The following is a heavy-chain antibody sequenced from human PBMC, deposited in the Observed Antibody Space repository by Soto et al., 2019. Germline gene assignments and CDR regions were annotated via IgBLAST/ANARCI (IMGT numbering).Heavy chain of an antibody. Sequence: EVQLVESGGGLVKPGESLRLSCVVSGFTFSTAWMTWVRQAPGKGLEWVGRIKSRADGETTEYAAPVKGRFYIFRDDSQNTLYLQMNSLDTDDTAVYYCTRAHCVAGCFGLNWFDPWGQGTLVTVSS. D-gene: IGHD3-3*01. CDR1: GFTFSTAW. CDR3: TRAHCVAGCFGLNWFDP. CDR2: IKSRADGETT. J-gene: IGHJ5*02. V-gene: IGHV3-15*01.